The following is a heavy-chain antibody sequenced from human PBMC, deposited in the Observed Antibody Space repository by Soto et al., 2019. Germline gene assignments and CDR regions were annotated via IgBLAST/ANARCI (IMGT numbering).Heavy chain of an antibody. J-gene: IGHJ4*02. Sequence: PGGSLRLSCAASGFNFNGYDMHWVRQAPGKGLEWVVVIWYDGNNNYYADSVKGRFTISRDNSQNTLYLQMNSLRAEDTAVYYCARTLYSYGTDYWGQGTLVTVSS. CDR3: ARTLYSYGTDY. V-gene: IGHV3-33*01. CDR1: GFNFNGYD. CDR2: IWYDGNNN. D-gene: IGHD5-18*01.